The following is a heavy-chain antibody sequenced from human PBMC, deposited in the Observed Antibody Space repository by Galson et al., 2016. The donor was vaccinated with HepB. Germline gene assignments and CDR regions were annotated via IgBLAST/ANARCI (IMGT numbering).Heavy chain of an antibody. CDR1: GFTFSNYV. J-gene: IGHJ4*02. D-gene: IGHD1-1*01. Sequence: SLRLSCAASGFTFSNYVMHWVRQAPGKGLVWVSRINPEGIGIYTLYADYVKGRFTISRDSAKNTLYLDMTSLRADDTGVYYCARDLNWKLFDYWGQGNLVTVSP. V-gene: IGHV3-74*01. CDR3: ARDLNWKLFDY. CDR2: INPEGIGIYT.